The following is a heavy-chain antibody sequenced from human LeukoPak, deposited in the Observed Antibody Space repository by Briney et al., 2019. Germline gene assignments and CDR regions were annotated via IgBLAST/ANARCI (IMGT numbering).Heavy chain of an antibody. Sequence: GGSLRLSCAASGFTFDDYAMHWVRQAPGKGLEWVSGISWNSGSIGYADSVKGRFTISRDNSKNTLYLQMNSLRAEDTAVYYCARVGYTSGWYRNWGQGTLVTVSP. D-gene: IGHD6-19*01. CDR1: GFTFDDYA. CDR3: ARVGYTSGWYRN. V-gene: IGHV3-9*01. CDR2: ISWNSGSI. J-gene: IGHJ4*02.